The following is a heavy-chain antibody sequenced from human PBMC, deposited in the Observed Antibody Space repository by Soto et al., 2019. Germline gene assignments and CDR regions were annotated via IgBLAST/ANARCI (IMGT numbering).Heavy chain of an antibody. Sequence: EVQLLESGGDLVQPGGSLRLSCAASGFTFSSYAMSWVRQDPRKGLGWVSTADRSGSNTYYTDSVKGRFTISRDNSKNTLFLQMNSLTAEDTAVYYCAKIGDPTYGNWYFDLWGRGTLITVSS. CDR3: AKIGDPTYGNWYFDL. CDR1: GFTFSSYA. CDR2: ADRSGSNT. J-gene: IGHJ2*01. V-gene: IGHV3-23*01. D-gene: IGHD3-10*01.